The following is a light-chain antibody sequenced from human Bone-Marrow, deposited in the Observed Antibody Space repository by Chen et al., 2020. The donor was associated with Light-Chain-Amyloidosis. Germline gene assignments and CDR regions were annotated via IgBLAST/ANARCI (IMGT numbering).Light chain of an antibody. V-gene: IGKV3-11*01. J-gene: IGKJ3*01. CDR2: DAS. Sequence: EIVLTHSPAILSLSPGETATLSCRASQSVSSYLAWYQQKPGQAPRLLNYDASNSATGIPARFSGRGSGPDFTLTISSLDPEDFAVYYCHQRSNWPPPFTFGPGTKVDIK. CDR1: QSVSSY. CDR3: HQRSNWPPPFT.